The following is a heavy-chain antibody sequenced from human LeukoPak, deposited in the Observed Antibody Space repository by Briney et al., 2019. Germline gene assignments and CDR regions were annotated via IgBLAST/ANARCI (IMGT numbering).Heavy chain of an antibody. J-gene: IGHJ4*02. V-gene: IGHV3-7*01. CDR3: ATHGYSELRYFDWSTNE. CDR2: IKEDGSEK. D-gene: IGHD3-9*01. Sequence: ETLSLTCTVSGGSISSYYWSWIRQPPGKGLEWVANIKEDGSEKYYVDSVKGRFTISRDNAKKSLYLQMDSLRAEDTAVYYCATHGYSELRYFDWSTNEWGQGTLVTVSS. CDR1: GGSISSYY.